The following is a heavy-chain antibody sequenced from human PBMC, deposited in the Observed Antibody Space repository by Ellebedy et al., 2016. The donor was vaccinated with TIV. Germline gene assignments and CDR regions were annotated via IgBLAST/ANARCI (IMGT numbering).Heavy chain of an antibody. CDR1: GGSISSYY. CDR2: IYYSGST. J-gene: IGHJ3*02. D-gene: IGHD2-21*01. V-gene: IGHV4-59*01. CDR3: ARVHYFDAFDI. Sequence: MPSETLSLTCTVSGGSISSYYWSWIRQPPGKGLEWIGYIYYSGSTNYNPSLKSRVTISVDTSKNQFSLKLSSVTAADTAVYYCARVHYFDAFDIWGQGTMVTVSS.